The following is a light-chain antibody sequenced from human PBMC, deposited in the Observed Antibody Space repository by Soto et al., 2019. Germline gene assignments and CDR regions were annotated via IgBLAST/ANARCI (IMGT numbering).Light chain of an antibody. J-gene: IGKJ1*01. CDR2: KAS. V-gene: IGKV1-5*03. Sequence: DIQITHSPSTLSASVLYRVTITCRASQSISNWLAWYQQKPGKAPKLLIYKASSLESGVPSRFSGSGSGTEFTLTISSLQPDDFGTYYCQEYNSYWTFGQGTKV. CDR1: QSISNW. CDR3: QEYNSYWT.